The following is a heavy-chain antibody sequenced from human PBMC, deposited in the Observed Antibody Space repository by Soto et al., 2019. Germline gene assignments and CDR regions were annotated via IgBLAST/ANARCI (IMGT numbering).Heavy chain of an antibody. V-gene: IGHV1-18*01. Sequence: QVRLVQSGAEVKKPGASVKVSCKASGYTFTSYGISWVRQAPGQGLEWMGWISAYNGNTNYAKKLQGRVTMNTDTSTSTAYMELRSMRSDDTAVYYCARELGYCSGGSCYGWFDPWGQGTLVTVSS. D-gene: IGHD2-15*01. CDR2: ISAYNGNT. CDR1: GYTFTSYG. CDR3: ARELGYCSGGSCYGWFDP. J-gene: IGHJ5*02.